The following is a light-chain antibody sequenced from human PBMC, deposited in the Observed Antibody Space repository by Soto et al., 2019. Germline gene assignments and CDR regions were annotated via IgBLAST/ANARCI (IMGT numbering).Light chain of an antibody. V-gene: IGKV1-5*03. J-gene: IGKJ1*01. CDR1: ESISIS. CDR3: LHYSHYSSV. CDR2: ESS. Sequence: DIQMAQFPSTLSASVGDRIIITCRASESISISLAWYQQKPGKAPKLLIRESSILQSGVPSRFIGSGSGSDFTLTVSSLQPDDSANYYCLHYSHYSSVFGQGTKVEI.